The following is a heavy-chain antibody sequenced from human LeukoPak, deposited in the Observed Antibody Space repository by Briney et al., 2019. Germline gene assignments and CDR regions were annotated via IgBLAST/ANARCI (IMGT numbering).Heavy chain of an antibody. J-gene: IGHJ4*02. V-gene: IGHV3-23*01. CDR3: AKDVGKWESPHFFDY. CDR1: GFTFSTNA. Sequence: GGSLRLSCLTSGFTFSTNAMSWVRQAPGKGLEWISGISGSGASTYYADSVTGRFTISRDNSRNTLYLQMNSLRGDDTAVYYCAKDVGKWESPHFFDYWGQGALVTVSS. D-gene: IGHD1-26*01. CDR2: ISGSGAST.